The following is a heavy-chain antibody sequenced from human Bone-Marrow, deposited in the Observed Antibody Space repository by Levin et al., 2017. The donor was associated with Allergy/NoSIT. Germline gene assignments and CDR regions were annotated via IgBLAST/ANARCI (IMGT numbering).Heavy chain of an antibody. CDR3: ARFYILFRIAAAGTGYFQH. J-gene: IGHJ1*01. CDR1: GGSISSGDYY. CDR2: IYYSGST. D-gene: IGHD6-13*01. Sequence: SETLSLTCTVSGGSISSGDYYWSWIRQPPGKGLEWIGYIYYSGSTYYNPSLKSRVTISVDTSKNQFSLKLSSVTAADTAVYYCARFYILFRIAAAGTGYFQHWGQGTLVTVSS. V-gene: IGHV4-30-4*01.